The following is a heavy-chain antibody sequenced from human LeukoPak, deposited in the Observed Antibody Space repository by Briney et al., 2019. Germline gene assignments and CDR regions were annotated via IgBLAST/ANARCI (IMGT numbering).Heavy chain of an antibody. Sequence: GGSLRLSCAASGFTFSSYAMSWVRQAPGKGLEWVSAISGSGGSTYYADSVKGRFTISRDNAKNSLYRQMNSLIAEDTAVYYCAREISSTSPRGDYWGQGTLVTVSS. D-gene: IGHD2-2*01. CDR3: AREISSTSPRGDY. V-gene: IGHV3-23*01. CDR1: GFTFSSYA. J-gene: IGHJ4*02. CDR2: ISGSGGST.